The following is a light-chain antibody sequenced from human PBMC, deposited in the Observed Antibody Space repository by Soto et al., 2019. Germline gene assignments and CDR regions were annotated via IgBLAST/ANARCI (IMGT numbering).Light chain of an antibody. CDR2: GAS. CDR3: QQYGSSP. J-gene: IGKJ4*01. CDR1: QSVSSSY. V-gene: IGKV3-20*01. Sequence: EIVLTQSPGTLSLSPGERATLSCRASQSVSSSYLAWYQQKPGQASRLLIYGASSRATGIPDRFSGSGSGTDFTLTISRLEPEDFAVYYCQQYGSSPFGGGTKVDIK.